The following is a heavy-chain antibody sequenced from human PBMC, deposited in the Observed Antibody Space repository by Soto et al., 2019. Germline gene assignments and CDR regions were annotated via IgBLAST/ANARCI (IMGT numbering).Heavy chain of an antibody. CDR2: IYDSGSA. J-gene: IGHJ6*03. D-gene: IGHD1-26*01. V-gene: IGHV4-31*03. CDR1: GDSISRGGYF. CDR3: ARGILRPNHYMDV. Sequence: QVQLQESGPGLVKPSLTLSLTCIVSGDSISRGGYFWTWIRQHPGKGLEWIGYIYDSGSAFYNPSLKSRVTMSVDTSKNQFSLNLRSVTAADTAVFYCARGILRPNHYMDVWGKGTAVAVSS.